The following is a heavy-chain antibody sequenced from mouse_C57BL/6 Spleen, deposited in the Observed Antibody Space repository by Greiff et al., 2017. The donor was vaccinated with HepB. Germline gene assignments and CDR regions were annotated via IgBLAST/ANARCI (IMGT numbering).Heavy chain of an antibody. CDR3: ARSDTTVVAYYYFDY. D-gene: IGHD1-1*01. Sequence: VQLQQSGTELVKPGASVKLSCKASGYTFTSYWMHWVKQRPGQGLEWIGNINPSNGGTNYNEKFKSKATLTVDKSSSTAYMQLSSLTSEDSAVYYCARSDTTVVAYYYFDYWGQGTTLTVSS. V-gene: IGHV1-53*01. CDR2: INPSNGGT. J-gene: IGHJ2*01. CDR1: GYTFTSYW.